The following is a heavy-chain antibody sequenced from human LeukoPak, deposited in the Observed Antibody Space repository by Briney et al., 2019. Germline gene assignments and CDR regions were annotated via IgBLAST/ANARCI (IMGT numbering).Heavy chain of an antibody. CDR2: ISGSGGAT. J-gene: IGHJ3*02. CDR1: GITLSSYA. D-gene: IGHD1-26*01. CDR3: AKGASGIYDHDTFDI. V-gene: IGHV3-23*01. Sequence: GGSLTLSCAASGITLSSYAMTWVRQAPGKGLEWVSAISGSGGATYYADSVKGRFTISRDNSKNTLYLQMNSLRADDTAVYYCAKGASGIYDHDTFDIWGQGTMVTVSS.